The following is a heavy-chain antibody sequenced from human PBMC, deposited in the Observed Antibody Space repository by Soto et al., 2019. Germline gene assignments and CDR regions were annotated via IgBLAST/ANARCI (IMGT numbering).Heavy chain of an antibody. CDR3: ARDRGSYGMDV. J-gene: IGHJ6*02. CDR1: GDSISVGYY. V-gene: IGHV4-31*03. CDR2: VSPSGTT. Sequence: QVQLQESGPGLVKPSQTLSLTCTVSGDSISVGYYWSWIRQHPGKGLEWIGYVSPSGTTYYNPSLKSRVSISTDTSKNQFSLEVSSVTAADTAVYYCARDRGSYGMDVWGQGTPVTVSS.